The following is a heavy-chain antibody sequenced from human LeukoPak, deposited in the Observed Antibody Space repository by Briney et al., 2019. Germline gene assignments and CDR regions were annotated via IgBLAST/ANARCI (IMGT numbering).Heavy chain of an antibody. Sequence: GGSLRLSCAASGFTFSSYGMHWVRQAPGKGLVWVSRINSDGSSTNYADSVKGRFTISRDNAKNTLYLQMNSLRAEDTAVYYCARDLLYYDILTGYPDFDDGPYYYGTDVWGQGTTVTVSS. J-gene: IGHJ6*02. CDR3: ARDLLYYDILTGYPDFDDGPYYYGTDV. D-gene: IGHD3-9*01. CDR2: INSDGSST. CDR1: GFTFSSYG. V-gene: IGHV3-74*01.